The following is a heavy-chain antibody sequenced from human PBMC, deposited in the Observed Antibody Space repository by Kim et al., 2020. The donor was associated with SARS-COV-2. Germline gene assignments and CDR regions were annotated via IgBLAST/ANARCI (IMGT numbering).Heavy chain of an antibody. Sequence: SETLSLTCTVSGGSISSYYWSWIRQPPGKGLEWIGYIYYSGSTNYNPSLKSRVTISVDTSKNQFSLKLSSVTAADTAVYYCARVRSGRADYWGQGTLVTVSS. J-gene: IGHJ4*02. CDR3: ARVRSGRADY. CDR2: IYYSGST. CDR1: GGSISSYY. D-gene: IGHD1-26*01. V-gene: IGHV4-59*13.